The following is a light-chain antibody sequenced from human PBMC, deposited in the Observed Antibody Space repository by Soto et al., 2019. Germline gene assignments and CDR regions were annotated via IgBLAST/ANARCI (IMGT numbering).Light chain of an antibody. Sequence: QSALAQPASLSWAPGQAVPISCTGTSSDVGGYNYVSWYQQHPGKAPKLMIYDVSNRPSGVSNRFSGSKSGNTASLTISGLQAEDEADYYCSSYTSSSTYVFGTGTKVTVL. CDR3: SSYTSSSTYV. CDR1: SSDVGGYNY. V-gene: IGLV2-14*01. J-gene: IGLJ1*01. CDR2: DVS.